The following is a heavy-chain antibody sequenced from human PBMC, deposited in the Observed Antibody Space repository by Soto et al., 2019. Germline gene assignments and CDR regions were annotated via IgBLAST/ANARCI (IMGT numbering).Heavy chain of an antibody. CDR1: GGSFSGYY. Sequence: PSATLSLTCAVYGGSFSGYYWSWIRQPPGKGLEWIGEINHSGSTNYNPSLKSRVTISVDTSKNQFSLKLSSVTAADTAVYYCASIYEVNDWFDPWGQGTLVNVSS. V-gene: IGHV4-34*01. CDR3: ASIYEVNDWFDP. J-gene: IGHJ5*02. D-gene: IGHD5-12*01. CDR2: INHSGST.